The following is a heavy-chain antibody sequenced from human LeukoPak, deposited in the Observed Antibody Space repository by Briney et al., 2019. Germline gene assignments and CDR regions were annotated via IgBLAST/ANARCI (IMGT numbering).Heavy chain of an antibody. CDR3: ARDGGGATQFDY. CDR2: ISYDGSNK. J-gene: IGHJ4*02. D-gene: IGHD1-26*01. CDR1: GFTFSSYA. Sequence: PGGSLRLSCAASGFTFSSYAMHWVRQAPGKGLEWVAVISYDGSNKYYADSVKGRFTISRDNSKNTLYLQMNSLRAEDTAVYYCARDGGGATQFDYWGQGTLVTVSS. V-gene: IGHV3-30-3*01.